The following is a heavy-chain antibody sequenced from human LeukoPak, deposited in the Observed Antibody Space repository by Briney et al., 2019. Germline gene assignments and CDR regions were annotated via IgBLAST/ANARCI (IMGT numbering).Heavy chain of an antibody. D-gene: IGHD3-10*01. CDR1: GGSFSTYY. Sequence: PSETLSLTCTVSGGSFSTYYWSWIRQPAGKGLEWIGRIYTSGSTNYIPSLKSRVTMSVDTSKNQFSLKLSSVTAADTAVYYCARPNRLYYYGSGSYSLWGQGTLVTVSS. CDR2: IYTSGST. CDR3: ARPNRLYYYGSGSYSL. V-gene: IGHV4-4*07. J-gene: IGHJ4*02.